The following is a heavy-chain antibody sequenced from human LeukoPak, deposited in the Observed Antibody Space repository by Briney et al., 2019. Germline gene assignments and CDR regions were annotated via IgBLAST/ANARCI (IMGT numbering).Heavy chain of an antibody. J-gene: IGHJ4*02. Sequence: SETLSLTCTVSGASISAYYWSWIRQPAGKRLEWIGHVSTSGRTNYNPSLKSRVTMSVDTSKNQFTLNLSSVTAADTAVYYCARENSFTIIVPTYYFDYWGQGTLVTVSS. CDR1: GASISAYY. CDR2: VSTSGRT. CDR3: ARENSFTIIVPTYYFDY. D-gene: IGHD3-22*01. V-gene: IGHV4-4*07.